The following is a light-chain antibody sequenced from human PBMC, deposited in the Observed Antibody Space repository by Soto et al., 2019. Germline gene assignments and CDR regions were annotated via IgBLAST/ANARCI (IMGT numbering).Light chain of an antibody. V-gene: IGKV1-39*01. Sequence: DIQLTQSPSSLSASVGDRVTITCRTTHDITTYLGWYQQTSGKAPKLLIYGAFSFQSGVPSRFSVSGSGTDFTLTISGLQPDDFATYYCQETYSEYRTVGRGTVVDIK. CDR2: GAF. CDR3: QETYSEYRT. J-gene: IGKJ1*01. CDR1: HDITTY.